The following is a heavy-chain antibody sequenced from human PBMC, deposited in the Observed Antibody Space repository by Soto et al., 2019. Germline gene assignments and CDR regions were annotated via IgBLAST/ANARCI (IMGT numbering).Heavy chain of an antibody. D-gene: IGHD4-4*01. V-gene: IGHV1-69*12. CDR1: GDTFSSYA. CDR2: IIPIFGTA. CDR3: ASPTVGYYNGMDV. J-gene: IGHJ6*02. Sequence: QVQLVQSGAEVKKPGSSVKVSYKASGDTFSSYAISWVRQAPGQGLEWMGGIIPIFGTADYAQKFQGRVTITADESTSTGYMELSSLRSEDTAVYYCASPTVGYYNGMDVWGQGTTVTVSS.